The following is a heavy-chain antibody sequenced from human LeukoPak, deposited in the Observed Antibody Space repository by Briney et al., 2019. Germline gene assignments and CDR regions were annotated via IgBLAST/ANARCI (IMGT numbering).Heavy chain of an antibody. Sequence: PGGSLRLSCAASGFTFSSYEMNWVRQAPGKGLEWVSYISSSGSTIYYADSVKGRFTISRDNAKNSLYLQMNSLRAEDTAIYYCARHQGNAFDIWGQGTMVTASS. CDR3: ARHQGNAFDI. V-gene: IGHV3-48*03. CDR2: ISSSGSTI. CDR1: GFTFSSYE. J-gene: IGHJ3*02.